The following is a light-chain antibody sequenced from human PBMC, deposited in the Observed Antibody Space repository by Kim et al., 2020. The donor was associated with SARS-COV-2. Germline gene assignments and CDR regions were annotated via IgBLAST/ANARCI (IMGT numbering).Light chain of an antibody. CDR1: SSDVGGYNY. CDR3: SSYTSSSTRV. Sequence: GQSITISCTGTSSDVGGYNYVSWYQQHPGKAPKLMIYDVRNRPSGVSNRFSGSKSGNTASLTISGLQAEDEADYYCSSYTSSSTRVFGGGTKVTVL. J-gene: IGLJ3*02. V-gene: IGLV2-14*03. CDR2: DVR.